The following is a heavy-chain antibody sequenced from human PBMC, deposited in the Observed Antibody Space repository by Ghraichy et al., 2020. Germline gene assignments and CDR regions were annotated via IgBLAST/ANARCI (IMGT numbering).Heavy chain of an antibody. D-gene: IGHD3-10*01. J-gene: IGHJ3*02. Sequence: ASVKVSCKASGYTFTGYYMHWVRQAPGQGLEWMGWINPNSGGTNYAQKFQGRVTMTRDTSISTAYMELSRLRSDDTAVYYCARDRYYDSGVGGDVFTIWGQGTMVTVSS. CDR2: INPNSGGT. CDR3: ARDRYYDSGVGGDVFTI. CDR1: GYTFTGYY. V-gene: IGHV1-2*02.